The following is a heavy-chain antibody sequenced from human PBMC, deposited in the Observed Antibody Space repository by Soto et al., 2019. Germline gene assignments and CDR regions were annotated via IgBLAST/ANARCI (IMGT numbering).Heavy chain of an antibody. CDR1: GGSFSGYH. CDR2: INHSGST. D-gene: IGHD6-19*01. V-gene: IGHV4-34*01. Sequence: SKTLSLTCAVYGGSFSGYHWSWIRQPPGKGLEWIGEINHSGSTNYNPSLKSRVTISVDTSKNQFSLKLSSVTAADTAVYYCATKQWLRYWGQGTLVTVSS. J-gene: IGHJ4*02. CDR3: ATKQWLRY.